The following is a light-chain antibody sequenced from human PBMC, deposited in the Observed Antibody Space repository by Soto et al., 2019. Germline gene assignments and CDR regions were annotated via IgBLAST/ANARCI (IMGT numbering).Light chain of an antibody. V-gene: IGLV1-44*01. CDR1: SSNIGSNT. Sequence: QSVLTQPPSASGTPGQRVTISCSGSSSNIGSNTVNWYQQLPGTAPKLLIYSNNQRPSGVPDRFSGSKSGTSASLAISGLQSEDEADYYCQSYDISLTGFYVSGTGTKVTVL. CDR2: SNN. CDR3: QSYDISLTGFYV. J-gene: IGLJ1*01.